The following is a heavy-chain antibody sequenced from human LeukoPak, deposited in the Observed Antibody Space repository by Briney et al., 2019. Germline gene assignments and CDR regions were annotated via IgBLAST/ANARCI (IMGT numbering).Heavy chain of an antibody. J-gene: IGHJ4*02. CDR1: GFSFSSFA. CDR3: AKQQSGSYSEGFDY. D-gene: IGHD1-26*01. Sequence: GGSLRLSCAASGFSFSSFALSWVRQAPGKGLEWVSGITYSEVRTYYADSVKGRFTISRDNSRNTLYLQMNSLRADDTAIYYCAKQQSGSYSEGFDYWGQGTLVTVSS. CDR2: ITYSEVRT. V-gene: IGHV3-23*01.